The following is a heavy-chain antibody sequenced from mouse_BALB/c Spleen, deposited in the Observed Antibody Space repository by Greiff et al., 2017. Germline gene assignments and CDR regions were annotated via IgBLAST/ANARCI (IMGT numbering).Heavy chain of an antibody. V-gene: IGHV1-85*01. J-gene: IGHJ1*01. CDR2: IFPGDGST. CDR3: ARDYYGSYWYFDV. D-gene: IGHD1-1*01. Sequence: VQLQESGAELVKPGASVKLSCKASGYTFTSYDINWVRQRPEQGLEWIGWIFPGDGSTKYTEKFKGKATLTTDKSSSTAYMQLSRLTSEDSAVYCCARDYYGSYWYFDVWGAGTTVTVSS. CDR1: GYTFTSYD.